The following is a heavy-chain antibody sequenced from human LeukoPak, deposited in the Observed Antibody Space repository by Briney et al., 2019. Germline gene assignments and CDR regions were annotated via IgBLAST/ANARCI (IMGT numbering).Heavy chain of an antibody. CDR1: GGSISSYY. J-gene: IGHJ6*02. CDR3: ARDSGVRANYYYYHGMDV. CDR2: IYYSGST. V-gene: IGHV4-59*01. Sequence: SETLSLTCTVSGGSISSYYWSWIRQPPGKGLEWIGYIYYSGSTNYNPSLKSRVTISVDTSKNQFSLKLSSVTAADTAVYYCARDSGVRANYYYYHGMDVWGQGTTVTVSS. D-gene: IGHD3-10*01.